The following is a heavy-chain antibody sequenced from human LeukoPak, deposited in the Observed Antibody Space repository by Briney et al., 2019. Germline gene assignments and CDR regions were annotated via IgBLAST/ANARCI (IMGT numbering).Heavy chain of an antibody. J-gene: IGHJ6*03. CDR3: ARIVYDFAGGYYYYMDV. V-gene: IGHV1-69*05. D-gene: IGHD5/OR15-5a*01. CDR2: IIPIFGTA. CDR1: GGTFSSYA. Sequence: SVKVSCKASGGTFSSYAISWVRQAPGQGLEWMGGIIPIFGTANYAQKFHGRVTITTDESTSTAYMELSSLRSEDTAVYYCARIVYDFAGGYYYYMDVWGKGTTVTVSS.